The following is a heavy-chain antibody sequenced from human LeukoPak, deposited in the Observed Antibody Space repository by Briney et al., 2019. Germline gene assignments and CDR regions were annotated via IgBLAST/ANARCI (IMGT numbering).Heavy chain of an antibody. V-gene: IGHV5-51*01. CDR2: TYLGDSDT. J-gene: IGHJ4*02. CDR3: ARRGTSSEIDY. Sequence: GESLKISCKASGYSFTTSWIAWVRPKPGKGLEWMGITYLGDSDTRYSPSFQGQVTISADESVSTAYLQWSSLKASDTAMYYCARRGTSSEIDYWGQGTLVTVSS. D-gene: IGHD6-6*01. CDR1: GYSFTTSW.